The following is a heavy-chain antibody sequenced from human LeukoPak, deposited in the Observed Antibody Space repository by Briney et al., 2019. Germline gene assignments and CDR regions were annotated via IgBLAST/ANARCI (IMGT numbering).Heavy chain of an antibody. CDR2: ISYDGSNK. V-gene: IGHV3-30*03. CDR3: ASGQYDYDSNGYSHFDY. Sequence: GGSLRLSRAASGFTFSSYGMHCVRQAPGKGLEWVAVISYDGSNKYYADSVKGRFTISRDNSKNTLYLQMNSLRAEDTAVYYCASGQYDYDSNGYSHFDYWGQGTLVTVSS. CDR1: GFTFSSYG. D-gene: IGHD3-22*01. J-gene: IGHJ4*02.